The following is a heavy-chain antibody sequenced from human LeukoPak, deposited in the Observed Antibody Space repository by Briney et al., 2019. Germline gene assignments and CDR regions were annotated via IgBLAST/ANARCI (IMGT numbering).Heavy chain of an antibody. J-gene: IGHJ4*02. CDR3: ARDEYYYDSSGYYFPGGLHY. CDR1: GFTFSSYS. CDR2: ISSRSRTI. V-gene: IGHV3-48*01. D-gene: IGHD3-22*01. Sequence: PGGSLRLSCAASGFTFSSYSMNWVRQAPGKGLDWVSYISSRSRTIYYADSVKGRFTISRDNAKNSLYLQMNSLRAEDTAVYYCARDEYYYDSSGYYFPGGLHYWGQGTLVTVSS.